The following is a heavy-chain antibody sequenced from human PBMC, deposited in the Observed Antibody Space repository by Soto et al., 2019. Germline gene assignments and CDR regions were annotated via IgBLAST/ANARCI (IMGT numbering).Heavy chain of an antibody. V-gene: IGHV4-59*08. Sequence: QVQLQESGPGLVKPSETLSLTCTVSGGSISSYYWSWIRQPPGKGLEWIGYIYNSGSTNYNPSLKRRGTISVDTSKNQFSLKLSSVTAADTAVYYCARGSTGYSSSWYRYWGQGTLVTVSS. CDR1: GGSISSYY. CDR2: IYNSGST. J-gene: IGHJ4*02. CDR3: ARGSTGYSSSWYRY. D-gene: IGHD6-13*01.